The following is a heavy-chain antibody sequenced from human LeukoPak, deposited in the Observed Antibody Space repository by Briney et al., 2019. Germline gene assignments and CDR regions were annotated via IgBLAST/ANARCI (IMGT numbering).Heavy chain of an antibody. CDR3: ARGLYDYVWGSYRLGINFDY. J-gene: IGHJ4*02. D-gene: IGHD3-16*02. CDR2: VNPNSGGT. V-gene: IGHV1-2*02. CDR1: GYTFTGYY. Sequence: SVKLSCKASGYTFTGYYMHWVRQAPGQGLEWMGWVNPNSGGTKYPQKLRGRVTMTRDTSISTAYMELSRLRSDDTAVYYCARGLYDYVWGSYRLGINFDYWGQGTLVTVSS.